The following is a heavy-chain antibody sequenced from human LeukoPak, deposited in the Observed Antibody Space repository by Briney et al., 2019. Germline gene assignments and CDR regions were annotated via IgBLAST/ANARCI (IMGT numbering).Heavy chain of an antibody. CDR1: GYSFTSYW. Sequence: GESLKISCKGSGYSFTSYWVGWVRQMPGKGLEWMGIIYPGDSDTRYSPSFQGQVTISADKSISTAYLQWSSLKASDTAMYHCARLGLSGYSGYDPIPYYFDYWGQGTLVTVSS. CDR2: IYPGDSDT. D-gene: IGHD5-12*01. V-gene: IGHV5-51*01. CDR3: ARLGLSGYSGYDPIPYYFDY. J-gene: IGHJ4*02.